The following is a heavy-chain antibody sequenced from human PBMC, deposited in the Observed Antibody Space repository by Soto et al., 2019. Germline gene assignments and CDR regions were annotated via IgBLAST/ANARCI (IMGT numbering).Heavy chain of an antibody. CDR2: IDGSGGIT. Sequence: GVSLSLSCAASGFTFGTTDMSWVRQAPGEGLEWVSTIDGSGGITYYADSVKGRFTISRDNSRNTVYLQMNSLRGDDTALYYCVKNSGWFNTWGQGALVTVSS. V-gene: IGHV3-23*01. CDR3: VKNSGWFNT. J-gene: IGHJ5*02. D-gene: IGHD3-10*01. CDR1: GFTFGTTD.